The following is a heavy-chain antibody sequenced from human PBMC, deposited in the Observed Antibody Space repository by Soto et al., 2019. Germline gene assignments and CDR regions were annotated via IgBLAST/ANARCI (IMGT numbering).Heavy chain of an antibody. CDR2: IYYSGST. Sequence: PSETLSLPCTVSGGSISSYYLNWVRQPPGKGLEWIGYIYYSGSTNYNPSLKSRVTISVDTSKNQFSLKLSSVTAADTAVYYCARDGGTYGMDVWGQGTTVTVSS. CDR1: GGSISSYY. D-gene: IGHD3-16*01. V-gene: IGHV4-59*01. J-gene: IGHJ6*02. CDR3: ARDGGTYGMDV.